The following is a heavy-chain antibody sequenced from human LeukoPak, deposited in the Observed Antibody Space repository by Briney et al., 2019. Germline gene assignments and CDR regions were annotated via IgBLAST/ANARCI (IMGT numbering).Heavy chain of an antibody. CDR2: IYPGDSDT. CDR1: GYSFTSYW. Sequence: GESLKISCKGSGYSFTSYWIGWVRQMPGKGLEWMGIIYPGDSDTRYSPSFQGQVTISADKSISTAYLQWSSLKASDTAMYYCARLNTNSLSYYYYYYGMDVWGQGTTVTVSS. V-gene: IGHV5-51*01. D-gene: IGHD2-8*01. CDR3: ARLNTNSLSYYYYYYGMDV. J-gene: IGHJ6*02.